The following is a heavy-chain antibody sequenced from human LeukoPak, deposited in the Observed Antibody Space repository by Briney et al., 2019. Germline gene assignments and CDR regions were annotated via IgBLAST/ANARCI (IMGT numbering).Heavy chain of an antibody. Sequence: SETLSLTCTVSGGSISSYYWSWIRQPPGKGLEWIGEISHSGSPNYNPSLKGRLTISVDTAKNQFSSKLSSVTAADTAVYYCARDSIAGYSLSWWGQGTLVTVSS. V-gene: IGHV4-59*12. D-gene: IGHD3-9*01. CDR3: ARDSIAGYSLSW. CDR1: GGSISSYY. CDR2: ISHSGSP. J-gene: IGHJ4*02.